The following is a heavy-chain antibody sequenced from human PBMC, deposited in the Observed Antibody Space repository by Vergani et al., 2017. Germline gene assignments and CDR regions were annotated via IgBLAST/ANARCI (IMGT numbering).Heavy chain of an antibody. J-gene: IGHJ3*02. V-gene: IGHV4-31*03. CDR3: ARETGSSWPSDDAFDI. Sequence: QVQLQESGPGLVKPSQTLSLTCTVSGGSISSGGYYWSWIRQHPGKGLEWIGYIYYSGSTYYNPSLKSRVTISVDTSKNQFSLKLSSVTAADTAVYYCARETGSSWPSDDAFDIWGQGTMVTVSS. CDR1: GGSISSGGYY. CDR2: IYYSGST. D-gene: IGHD6-13*01.